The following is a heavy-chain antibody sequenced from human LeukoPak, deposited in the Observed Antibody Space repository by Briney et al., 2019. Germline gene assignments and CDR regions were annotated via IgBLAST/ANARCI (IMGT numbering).Heavy chain of an antibody. D-gene: IGHD3-22*01. J-gene: IGHJ4*02. V-gene: IGHV4-34*01. CDR3: ARDSGSYYDSSGYSY. CDR1: GGSFSGYY. Sequence: PSETLSLTCAVYGGSFSGYYWSWIRQPPGKGLEWIGEINHSGSTNYNPSLKSRVTISVDTSKNQFSPKLSSVTAADTAVYYCARDSGSYYDSSGYSYWGQGTLVTVSS. CDR2: INHSGST.